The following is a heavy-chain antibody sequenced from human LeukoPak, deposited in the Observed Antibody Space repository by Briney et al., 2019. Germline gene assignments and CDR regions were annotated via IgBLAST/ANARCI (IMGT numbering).Heavy chain of an antibody. CDR3: ARDRTQYSSGPFDY. D-gene: IGHD6-19*01. CDR2: ISSSGSTI. V-gene: IGHV3-11*01. Sequence: LSLTCTVSGASISPYYWSWIRQAPGKGLEWVSYISSSGSTIYYADSVKGRFIISRDNARNSLYLQMNSLRAEDTAVYYCARDRTQYSSGPFDYWGQGTLVTVSS. J-gene: IGHJ4*02. CDR1: GASISPYY.